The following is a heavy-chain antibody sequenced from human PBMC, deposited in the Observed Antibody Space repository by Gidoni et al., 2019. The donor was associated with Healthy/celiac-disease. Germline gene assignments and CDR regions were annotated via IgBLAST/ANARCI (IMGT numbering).Heavy chain of an antibody. CDR2: IWYDGSNK. Sequence: QVQLVESGGGVVQPGRSLRLSCAASGFTFSSYGMHWVRQAPGKGLEWVAVIWYDGSNKYYADSVKGRFTISRDNSKNTLYLQMNSLRAEDTAVYYCARDLDSSGCFDYWGQGTLVTVSS. CDR3: ARDLDSSGCFDY. CDR1: GFTFSSYG. D-gene: IGHD6-19*01. V-gene: IGHV3-33*01. J-gene: IGHJ4*02.